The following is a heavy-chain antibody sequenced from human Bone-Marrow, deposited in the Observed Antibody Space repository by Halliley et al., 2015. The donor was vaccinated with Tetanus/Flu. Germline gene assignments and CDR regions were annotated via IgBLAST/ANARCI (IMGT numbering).Heavy chain of an antibody. CDR2: IYPGDSDT. CDR3: ARRAQYVSSSDAFDI. CDR1: GDGFTDHW. Sequence: EVQLVQSGAEVKKPGESLKISCKGSGDGFTDHWIAWVRQKPGKGLEWMGIIYPGDSDTRYSPSLEGQVTFSADKSTNTAYLHWTSLQAPDTAIFYCARRAQYVSSSDAFDIWGQGMMVTVSS. V-gene: IGHV5-51*01. J-gene: IGHJ3*02. D-gene: IGHD6-13*01.